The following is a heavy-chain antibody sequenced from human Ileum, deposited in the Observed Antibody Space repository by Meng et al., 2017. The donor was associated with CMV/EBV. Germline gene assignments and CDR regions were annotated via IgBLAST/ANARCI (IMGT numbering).Heavy chain of an antibody. J-gene: IGHJ4*02. V-gene: IGHV4-4*07. CDR3: ARAAARGVPVDY. Sequence: QVHVQEAGPRMAKLSETLSLPCTVSGVSISNYYWTWIRQSAVKGLEFIGRVHFTGGIDYNPSLMSRVSMSVDTSRNQLSLNVKSVTAADTAVYYCARAAARGVPVDYWGQGILVTVSS. D-gene: IGHD3-10*01. CDR1: GVSISNYY. CDR2: VHFTGGI.